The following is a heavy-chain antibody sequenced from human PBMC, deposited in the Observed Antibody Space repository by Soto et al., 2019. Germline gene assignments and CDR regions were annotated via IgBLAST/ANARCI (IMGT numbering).Heavy chain of an antibody. D-gene: IGHD6-13*01. J-gene: IGHJ5*02. CDR3: ARNELCSSSWYAGWFDP. V-gene: IGHV3-33*05. CDR1: GFTFSSFA. Sequence: QVQLVESGGGVVQPGRSLRLSCAASGFTFSSFAMHWVRQAPGRGLEWVAFMLYDGSNEQYADSVKGRFTISRDNSKNTLYLQMNRLRVEDTAIYDCARNELCSSSWYAGWFDPWGQGTVVTVSS. CDR2: MLYDGSNE.